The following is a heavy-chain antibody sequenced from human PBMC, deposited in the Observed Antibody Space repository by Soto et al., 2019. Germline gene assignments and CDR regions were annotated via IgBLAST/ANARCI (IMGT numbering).Heavy chain of an antibody. D-gene: IGHD3-16*01. CDR3: ARGENGYGGNRGACDV. J-gene: IGHJ3*01. Sequence: VQLQESGPGQVKPSETLSLTCTASSGSLHNYYWSQIRQTPGKGLEWMGYVYATGSSKYHPSLRSRVTITADTANNEFSLSLTSVTAADTAVYYWARGENGYGGNRGACDVGGPGKMVLVSS. CDR1: SGSLHNYY. V-gene: IGHV4-59*01. CDR2: VYATGSS.